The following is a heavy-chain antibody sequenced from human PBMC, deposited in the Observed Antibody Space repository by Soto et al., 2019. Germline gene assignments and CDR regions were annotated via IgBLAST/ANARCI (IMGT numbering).Heavy chain of an antibody. Sequence: VQLVESGGGVVQPGRSLRLSWAASGFTFSDYAMHWVRQAPGKGLEWVAVVSHDGRNTHYADSVKGRFTISRDSSKKTVSLEMTSLRAEDTAVYYCAKEGRQWLVTSDFNYWGQGALVTVSS. J-gene: IGHJ4*02. V-gene: IGHV3-30*18. CDR3: AKEGRQWLVTSDFNY. CDR2: VSHDGRNT. CDR1: GFTFSDYA. D-gene: IGHD6-19*01.